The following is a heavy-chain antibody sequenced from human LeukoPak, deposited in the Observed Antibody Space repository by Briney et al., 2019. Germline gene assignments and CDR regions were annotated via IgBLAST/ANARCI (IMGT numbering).Heavy chain of an antibody. CDR1: GFTLSDHW. D-gene: IGHD5-12*01. Sequence: GGSLRLSCVASGFTLSDHWMYWVRQGPSRGLAHVSRVESDASRATYADSVKGRFTISRDDAKNTMYLQMNSLRVEDTAVYYCVKGGHKLDIQTTHYYYGLDVWGQGTTVAVS. V-gene: IGHV3-74*03. CDR2: VESDASRA. CDR3: VKGGHKLDIQTTHYYYGLDV. J-gene: IGHJ6*02.